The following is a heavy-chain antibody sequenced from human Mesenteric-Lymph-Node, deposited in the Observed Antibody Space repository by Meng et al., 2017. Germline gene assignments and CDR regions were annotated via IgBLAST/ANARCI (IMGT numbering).Heavy chain of an antibody. CDR3: ARDGTLTFGGVIVISPSGYFDY. V-gene: IGHV3-48*04. Sequence: GGSLRLSCAASGFTFSSYSMNWVRQAPGKGLEWVSYISSSGSTIYYADSVKGRFTISRDNAKNSLYLQMNSLRAEDTAVYYCARDGTLTFGGVIVISPSGYFDYWGQGTLVTVSS. CDR2: ISSSGSTI. J-gene: IGHJ4*02. D-gene: IGHD3-16*02. CDR1: GFTFSSYS.